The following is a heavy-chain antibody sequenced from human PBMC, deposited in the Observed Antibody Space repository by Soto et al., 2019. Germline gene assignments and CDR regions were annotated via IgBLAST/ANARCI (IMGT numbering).Heavy chain of an antibody. Sequence: SETLSLTCTVSGGSISSGGYYWSWIRQHPGKGLEWIGYIYYSGSTYYNPSLKSRVTISVDTSKNQFSLKLSSVTAADTAVYYCARGTQAARGSPWGFDPWGQGTLVTVSS. CDR3: ARGTQAARGSPWGFDP. J-gene: IGHJ5*02. D-gene: IGHD1-7*01. CDR2: IYYSGST. CDR1: GGSISSGGYY. V-gene: IGHV4-31*03.